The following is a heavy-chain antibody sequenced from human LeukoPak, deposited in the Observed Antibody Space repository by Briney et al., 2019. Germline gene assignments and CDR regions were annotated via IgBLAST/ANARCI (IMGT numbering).Heavy chain of an antibody. CDR2: IYYSGST. CDR1: GGSISSGDYY. V-gene: IGHV4-31*03. CDR3: AREGYDSSYYYYLDY. D-gene: IGHD3-22*01. J-gene: IGHJ4*02. Sequence: SEALSLTCTVSGGSISSGDYYWSWIRQHPGKGLEWIGNIYYSGSTYYNPSLKSRVTISVDTSKSQFSLKLSSVTAADTAVYYCAREGYDSSYYYYLDYWGQGTLVTVSS.